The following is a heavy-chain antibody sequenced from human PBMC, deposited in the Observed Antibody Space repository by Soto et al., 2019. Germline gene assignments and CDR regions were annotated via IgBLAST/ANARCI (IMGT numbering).Heavy chain of an antibody. J-gene: IGHJ4*02. V-gene: IGHV4-59*01. D-gene: IGHD2-15*01. Sequence: SETLSLTCTVSGGSISSYYWSWIRQPPGKGLEWIGYIYYSGSTNYNPSLESRVTISVDTSKNQFSLKLSSVTAAGTAVYYCASGGSCYSRYCYFDYWGQGTLVTVSS. CDR1: GGSISSYY. CDR2: IYYSGST. CDR3: ASGGSCYSRYCYFDY.